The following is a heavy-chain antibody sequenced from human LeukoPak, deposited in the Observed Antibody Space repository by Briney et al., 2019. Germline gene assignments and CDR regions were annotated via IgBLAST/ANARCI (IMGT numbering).Heavy chain of an antibody. J-gene: IGHJ4*02. CDR2: IYPGDSDT. Sequence: HGESLKISCKGSGFTFSNSIIGWVRQMPGKGLEWMGIIYPGDSDTRYSPSFQGQVTISADKSISTAYLQWSSLKASDTAMYYCARLGGGSCTNGVCYPFDYWGQGTLVTVSS. CDR3: ARLGGGSCTNGVCYPFDY. CDR1: GFTFSNSI. D-gene: IGHD2-8*01. V-gene: IGHV5-51*01.